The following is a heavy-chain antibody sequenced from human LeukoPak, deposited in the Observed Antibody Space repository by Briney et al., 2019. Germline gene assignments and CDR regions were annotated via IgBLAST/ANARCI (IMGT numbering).Heavy chain of an antibody. V-gene: IGHV3-7*01. D-gene: IGHD5-12*01. CDR3: AREGYSGYDWQDFDN. J-gene: IGHJ4*02. CDR1: GFIFSIYW. Sequence: PGGSLTLSCAASGFIFSIYWISWARHPPGEGLEWVANINKEGSKKYYVHSVKGRFNISRDNAENSLYLQINSLTAEDTAVYYGAREGYSGYDWQDFDNWGQGTVVTVSS. CDR2: INKEGSKK.